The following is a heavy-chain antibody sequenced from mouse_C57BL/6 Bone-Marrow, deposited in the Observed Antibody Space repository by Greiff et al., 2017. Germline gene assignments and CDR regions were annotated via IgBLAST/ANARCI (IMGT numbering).Heavy chain of an antibody. CDR3: TTSDCAWFAY. V-gene: IGHV14-4*01. CDR2: LDPENGDT. J-gene: IGHJ3*01. Sequence: VQLQQSGAELVRPGASVKLSCTASGFNIKDDYMHWVQQRPEQGLEWIGWLDPENGDTEYASKFQGKATITADKSSNTAYLQISSLTSEDTAVYYCTTSDCAWFAYWGQGTLVTVSA. CDR1: GFNIKDDY.